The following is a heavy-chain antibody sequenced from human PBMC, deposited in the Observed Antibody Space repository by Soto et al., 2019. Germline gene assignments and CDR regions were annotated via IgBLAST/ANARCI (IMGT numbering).Heavy chain of an antibody. J-gene: IGHJ6*02. V-gene: IGHV4-59*01. D-gene: IGHD1-26*01. CDR3: ARSLGSYLYYYYGMDV. Sequence: SETLSLTCTVSGGSISSYYWSWIRQPPGKGLEWIGYIYYSGSTNYNPSLKSRVTISVDTSKNQFSLKLSSVTAADTAVYYCARSLGSYLYYYYGMDVWGQGTTVTV. CDR2: IYYSGST. CDR1: GGSISSYY.